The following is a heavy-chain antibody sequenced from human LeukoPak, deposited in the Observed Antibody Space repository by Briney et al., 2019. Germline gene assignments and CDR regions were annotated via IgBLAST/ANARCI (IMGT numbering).Heavy chain of an antibody. J-gene: IGHJ4*02. CDR3: AKHPRIQLRLIGVDY. CDR1: GFTFSSYA. V-gene: IGHV3-23*01. D-gene: IGHD5-18*01. Sequence: HTGGSLRLSCAASGFTFSSYAMSWVRQAPGKGLEWVSAISGSGGSTYYADSVKGRFTVSRDNSKNTLYLQMNSLRAEDTAVYYCAKHPRIQLRLIGVDYWGQGTLVTVSS. CDR2: ISGSGGST.